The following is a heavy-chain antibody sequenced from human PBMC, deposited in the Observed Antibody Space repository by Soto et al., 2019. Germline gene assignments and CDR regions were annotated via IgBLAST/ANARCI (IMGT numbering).Heavy chain of an antibody. CDR3: ARVISPMAPSDY. D-gene: IGHD3-10*01. CDR2: TYHSGNP. V-gene: IGHV4-30-2*01. J-gene: IGHJ4*02. CDR1: GDTISTGGYT. Sequence: SETLSLTCDVSGDTISTGGYTWAWIRQPPGKALEWIGHTYHSGNPYYNPSLKSRVIISVDRSKNQFSLKLSSVTAADTAVYDCARVISPMAPSDYWGKGTLVTVSS.